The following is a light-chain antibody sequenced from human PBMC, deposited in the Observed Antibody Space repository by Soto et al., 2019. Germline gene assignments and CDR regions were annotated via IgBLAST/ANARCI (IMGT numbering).Light chain of an antibody. Sequence: EIVMTQSPATLSVSPWGRATLSCRASQSISDTLAWYQQKPGQAPRLLIYSASRGATGVPARFSGSGSGTEFTLTITSLQSEDFAVYYCQQNNHWLWTFGQGTKVDI. V-gene: IGKV3-15*01. CDR1: QSISDT. CDR2: SAS. CDR3: QQNNHWLWT. J-gene: IGKJ1*01.